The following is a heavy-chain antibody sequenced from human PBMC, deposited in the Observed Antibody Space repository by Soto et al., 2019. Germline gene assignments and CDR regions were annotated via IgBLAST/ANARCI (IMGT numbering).Heavy chain of an antibody. V-gene: IGHV4-59*01. CDR1: GGSISSYY. Sequence: SETLSLTCTVSGGSISSYYWSWIRQPPGKGLEWIGYIYYSGSTNYNPSLKSRVTISVDTSKNQFSLKLSSVTAADTAVYYCARTGSSGYPYFDYWGQGTLVTVSS. J-gene: IGHJ4*02. CDR3: ARTGSSGYPYFDY. CDR2: IYYSGST. D-gene: IGHD3-22*01.